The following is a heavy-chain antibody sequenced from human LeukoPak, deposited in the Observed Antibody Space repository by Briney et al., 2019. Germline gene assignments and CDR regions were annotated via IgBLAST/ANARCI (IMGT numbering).Heavy chain of an antibody. CDR2: INPNSGST. V-gene: IGHV1-2*02. CDR1: GYTFTGNY. J-gene: IGHJ5*02. D-gene: IGHD2-8*01. CDR3: ARDYWGLGFCTSAVCYNWIDP. Sequence: ASVKVSCKASGYTFTGNYMHWVRQAPGQGLEWMGWINPNSGSTNYAQKFQGRVTMTRDTSISTAYMELTRLRSDDTAVYYCARDYWGLGFCTSAVCYNWIDPWGQGTLVTVSS.